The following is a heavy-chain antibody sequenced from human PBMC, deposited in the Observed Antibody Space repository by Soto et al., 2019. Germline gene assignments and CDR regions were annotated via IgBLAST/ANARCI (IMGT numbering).Heavy chain of an antibody. CDR2: ISAYNGNT. Sequence: QVQLVQSGGEVKKPGASVKVSCKASGYTFTSYGISWVRQAPGQGLEWLGRISAYNGNTNNAQKLQGRVTMTTDTTTSTAYMDLRSLRSDDPAVYYCARVVGALRHWFDPWGQGTLVTVSS. V-gene: IGHV1-18*01. J-gene: IGHJ5*02. CDR1: GYTFTSYG. CDR3: ARVVGALRHWFDP. D-gene: IGHD2-15*01.